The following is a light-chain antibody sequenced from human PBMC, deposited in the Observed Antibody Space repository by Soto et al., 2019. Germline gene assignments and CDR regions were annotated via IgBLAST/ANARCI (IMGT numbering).Light chain of an antibody. J-gene: IGKJ3*01. CDR2: KAS. V-gene: IGKV1-5*03. CDR3: QHYKTFSPS. CDR1: RSVSRW. Sequence: DIQMTQSPSTLSASVGDRVTITCRASRSVSRWLAWYQQKSGRAPKLLIYKASTLKSGVPSRFSGSGSGADFTLTISSLQPDDFATYYCQHYKTFSPSFGQWTTVDLK.